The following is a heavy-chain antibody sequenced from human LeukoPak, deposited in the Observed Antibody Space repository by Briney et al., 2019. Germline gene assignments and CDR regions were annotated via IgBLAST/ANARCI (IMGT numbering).Heavy chain of an antibody. D-gene: IGHD6-13*01. J-gene: IGHJ4*02. CDR1: GFSVSSNY. CDR3: ARDGYRIAGASIDY. V-gene: IGHV3-53*01. CDR2: INSDGNT. Sequence: GGSLRLSCAASGFSVSSNYMSWVRQAPGRGLEWVSVINSDGNTYYADSVRGRFTISRDNSKNTLYLQLSSLRVEDTAVYYCARDGYRIAGASIDYWGQGTLVTVSS.